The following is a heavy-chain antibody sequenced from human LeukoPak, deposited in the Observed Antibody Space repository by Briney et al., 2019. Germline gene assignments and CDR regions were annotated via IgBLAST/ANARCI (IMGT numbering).Heavy chain of an antibody. CDR2: FDPEDGET. CDR1: GYTLTELS. CDR3: ARGTVTILPRRKYYYYYYGMDV. Sequence: ASVKVSCKVSGYTLTELSMHWVRQAPGKGLEWMGGFDPEDGETIYAQKFQGRVTMTEDTSTDTAYMELSSLRSEDTAVYYCARGTVTILPRRKYYYYYYGMDVWGQGTTVTVSS. J-gene: IGHJ6*02. D-gene: IGHD3-3*01. V-gene: IGHV1-24*01.